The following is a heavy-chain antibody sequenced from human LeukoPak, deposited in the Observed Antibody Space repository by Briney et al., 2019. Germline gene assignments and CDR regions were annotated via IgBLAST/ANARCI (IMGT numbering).Heavy chain of an antibody. J-gene: IGHJ4*02. CDR3: ARRLLWFGASDY. D-gene: IGHD3-10*01. CDR2: IYHSGSA. Sequence: PSETLSLTCTVSGYSISSGYYWGWIRQPPGKGLEWVGSIYHSGSAYYNPSLKSRVAISVDTSKNQFSLKLSSVTAADTAVYYCARRLLWFGASDYWGQGTLVTVSS. CDR1: GYSISSGYY. V-gene: IGHV4-38-2*02.